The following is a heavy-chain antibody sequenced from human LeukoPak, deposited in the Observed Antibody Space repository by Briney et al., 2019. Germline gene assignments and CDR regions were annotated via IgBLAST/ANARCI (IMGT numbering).Heavy chain of an antibody. CDR1: GGSISSSSYY. CDR2: IYYSGST. CDR3: ARQRSGFRQDY. Sequence: PSETLSLTCTVSGGSISSSSYYWGWLRQPPGKGLEWIGSIYYSGSTYYNPSLKSRVTISVDTSKNQFSLKLSSVTAADTAVYYCARQRSGFRQDYWGQGTLVTVSS. V-gene: IGHV4-39*01. D-gene: IGHD6-19*01. J-gene: IGHJ4*02.